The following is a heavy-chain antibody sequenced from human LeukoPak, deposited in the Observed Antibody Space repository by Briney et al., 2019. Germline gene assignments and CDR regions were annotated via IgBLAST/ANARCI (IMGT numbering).Heavy chain of an antibody. CDR1: GFTFSSYN. D-gene: IGHD3-10*01. J-gene: IGHJ4*02. V-gene: IGHV3-48*02. Sequence: PGGSLRLSCAASGFTFSSYNMNWVRQAPGKGLEWVSDISCSGSTIYFADSVKGRFTISRDNAKNSLYLQMNSLRDEDTAVYYCARLEYYYVSGNYYKLFDYWGQGTLVTVCS. CDR3: ARLEYYYVSGNYYKLFDY. CDR2: ISCSGSTI.